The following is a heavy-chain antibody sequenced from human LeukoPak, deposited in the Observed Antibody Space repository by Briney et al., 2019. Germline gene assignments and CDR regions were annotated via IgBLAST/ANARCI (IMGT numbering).Heavy chain of an antibody. D-gene: IGHD2-2*02. V-gene: IGHV1-69*13. CDR1: GGTFSSYA. CDR3: ARAFSSPRYCSSTSCYTGAFDI. CDR2: IIPIFGTA. J-gene: IGHJ3*02. Sequence: GASVKVSCKATGGTFSSYAISWVRQAPGQGLEWMGGIIPIFGTASYAQKFQGRVTITADESTSTAYMELSSLRSEDTAVYYCARAFSSPRYCSSTSCYTGAFDIWGQGTMVTVSS.